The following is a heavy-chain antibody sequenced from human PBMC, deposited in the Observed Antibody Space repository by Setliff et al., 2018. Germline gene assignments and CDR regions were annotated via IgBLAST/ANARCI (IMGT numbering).Heavy chain of an antibody. D-gene: IGHD3-10*01. CDR2: IYPDDSDT. Sequence: PGESLKISCKDSASTFSNYWIVWVRQMPGKGLEWMGMIYPDDSDTRYSPSFQGQVTISADKSISTAYLQWSSLKASDTAMYYCARLRLYGSGIWGMDVWGQGTTVTVSS. J-gene: IGHJ6*02. V-gene: IGHV5-51*01. CDR3: ARLRLYGSGIWGMDV. CDR1: ASTFSNYW.